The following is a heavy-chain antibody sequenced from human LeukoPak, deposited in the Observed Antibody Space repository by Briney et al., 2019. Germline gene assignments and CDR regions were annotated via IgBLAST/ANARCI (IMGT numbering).Heavy chain of an antibody. CDR1: GFTFSSYS. CDR3: ARLRDGYNRNWYFDL. CDR2: IYYSGST. J-gene: IGHJ2*01. Sequence: PGGSLRLSCAASGFTFSSYSMSWIRQPPGKVLEWIGYIYYSGSTNYNPSLKSRVTISVDTSKNQFSLKLSSVTAADTAVYYCARLRDGYNRNWYFDLWGRGTLVTVSS. V-gene: IGHV4-59*01. D-gene: IGHD5-24*01.